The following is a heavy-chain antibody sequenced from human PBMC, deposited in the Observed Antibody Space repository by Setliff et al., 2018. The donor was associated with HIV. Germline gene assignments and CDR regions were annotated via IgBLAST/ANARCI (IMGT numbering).Heavy chain of an antibody. CDR1: GYTFTSYY. D-gene: IGHD2-2*01. CDR3: ARGYCSSTSCYGIYYFDS. J-gene: IGHJ4*02. Sequence: ASVKVSCKASGYTFTSYYMHWVRQAPGQGLEWMGIINPSGGSTSYAQKFQGRVTMTRDTSTSTVYMELSSLRSDDTAVYYCARGYCSSTSCYGIYYFDSWGQGTPVTVSS. V-gene: IGHV1-46*01. CDR2: INPSGGST.